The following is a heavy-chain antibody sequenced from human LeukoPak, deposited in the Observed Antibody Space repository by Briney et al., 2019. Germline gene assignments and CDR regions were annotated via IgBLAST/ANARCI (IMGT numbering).Heavy chain of an antibody. Sequence: ASVKVSCKASGYTFITYGVNWERQAPGQGLEWMGWISPYNGNTNYVQKLQGRVTMTTDTSTNTAYMDLRSLRSDDTAVYYCARDGGTMGRGVRHFEYWGQGTLVTVSS. CDR3: ARDGGTMGRGVRHFEY. CDR2: ISPYNGNT. CDR1: GYTFITYG. V-gene: IGHV1-18*01. D-gene: IGHD3-10*01. J-gene: IGHJ4*02.